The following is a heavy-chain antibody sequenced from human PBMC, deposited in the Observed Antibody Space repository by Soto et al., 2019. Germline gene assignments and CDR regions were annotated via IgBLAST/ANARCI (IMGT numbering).Heavy chain of an antibody. D-gene: IGHD6-19*01. CDR2: ISGSGDST. J-gene: IGHJ4*02. V-gene: IGHV3-23*01. Sequence: EVQLLESGGGLVQPGGSLRLSCAASGFSFSSYAMNWVRQAPGKGLEWVSVISGSGDSTYYADSVKGRFTISRDNSKNTLYLQMISLRAEDTGVYYCARRSSGWYFDYWGQGTLVIVSS. CDR1: GFSFSSYA. CDR3: ARRSSGWYFDY.